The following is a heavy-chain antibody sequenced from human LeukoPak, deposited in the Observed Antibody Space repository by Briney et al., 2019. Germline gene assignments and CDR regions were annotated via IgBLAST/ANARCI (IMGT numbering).Heavy chain of an antibody. CDR1: GFTFSSYA. CDR3: AKDIAVVITDTNGYFDY. V-gene: IGHV3-23*01. CDR2: ISGSGGST. Sequence: GGSLRLSCAASGFTFSSYAMRWVRQAPGKGLEWVSAISGSGGSTYYADSVKGRFTISRDNAKNSLYLQMNSLRAEDTALYYCAKDIAVVITDTNGYFDYWGQGTLVTVSS. D-gene: IGHD3-3*01. J-gene: IGHJ4*02.